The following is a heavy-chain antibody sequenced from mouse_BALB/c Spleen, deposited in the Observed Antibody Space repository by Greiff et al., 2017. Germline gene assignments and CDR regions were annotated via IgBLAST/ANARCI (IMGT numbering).Heavy chain of an antibody. J-gene: IGHJ2*01. CDR2: ISNGGGST. D-gene: IGHD2-1*01. CDR1: GFTFSSYT. CDR3: ARIGNSYFDY. Sequence: EVQLVESGGGLVQPGGSLKLSCAASGFTFSSYTMSWVRQTPEKRLEWVAYISNGGGSTYYPDTVKGRFTISRDNAKNTLYLQMSSLKSEDTAMYYCARIGNSYFDYWGQGTTLTVSS. V-gene: IGHV5-12-2*01.